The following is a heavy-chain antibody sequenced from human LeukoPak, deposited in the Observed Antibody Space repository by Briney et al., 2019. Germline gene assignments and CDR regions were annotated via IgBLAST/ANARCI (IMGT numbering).Heavy chain of an antibody. Sequence: GGSLRLSCAASGFTFSSYAMSWVRQPPGKGLEWVSAISGSGGSTYYADSVKGRFTISRDNSKKTLYLQMNSLRAEDTAVYYCAKGKVNHDGALDAWGQGTLVTVSS. CDR2: ISGSGGST. V-gene: IGHV3-23*01. CDR1: GFTFSSYA. J-gene: IGHJ3*01. CDR3: AKGKVNHDGALDA. D-gene: IGHD2-21*01.